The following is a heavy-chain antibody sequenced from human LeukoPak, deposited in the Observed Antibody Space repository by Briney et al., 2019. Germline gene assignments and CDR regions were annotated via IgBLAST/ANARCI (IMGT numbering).Heavy chain of an antibody. D-gene: IGHD2-2*01. CDR1: GFTFSSYG. Sequence: QPGRSLRLSCAASGFTFSSYGMRWVRQAPGKGLEWVAVIWYDGSNKYYADSVKGRFTISRDNSKNTLYLQMNSLRAEDTAVYYCARALGYCSSTSCYNWFDPWGQGTLVTVSS. J-gene: IGHJ5*02. CDR2: IWYDGSNK. CDR3: ARALGYCSSTSCYNWFDP. V-gene: IGHV3-33*01.